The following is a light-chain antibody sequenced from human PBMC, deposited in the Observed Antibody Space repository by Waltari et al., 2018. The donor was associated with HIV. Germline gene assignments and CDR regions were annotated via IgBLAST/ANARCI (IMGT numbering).Light chain of an antibody. Sequence: QSALTPPPSASVSLGQSVTISPTGTGSDVGGFDYVSWYQQQPGNAPKLGIYEVTKRPSGVPDRFAGSKSGNTASLNISGLQAEDEADYYCSSYAGNFVVFGGGTNLTVL. J-gene: IGLJ2*01. CDR1: GSDVGGFDY. V-gene: IGLV2-8*01. CDR2: EVT. CDR3: SSYAGNFVV.